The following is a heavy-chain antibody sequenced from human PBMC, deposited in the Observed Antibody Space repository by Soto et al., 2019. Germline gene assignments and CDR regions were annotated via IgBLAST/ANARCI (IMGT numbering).Heavy chain of an antibody. D-gene: IGHD3-22*01. CDR2: SNPNSGGT. V-gene: IGHV1-2*02. CDR3: ARDTIGYYYDSSGYYGTWYFDL. CDR1: GYTFTGYY. Sequence: GASVKVSCKASGYTFTGYYMHWVRQAPGQGLEWMGWSNPNSGGTNYAQKFQGRVTMTRDTSISTAYMELSRLRSDDTAVYYCARDTIGYYYDSSGYYGTWYFDLWGRGTLVTVSS. J-gene: IGHJ2*01.